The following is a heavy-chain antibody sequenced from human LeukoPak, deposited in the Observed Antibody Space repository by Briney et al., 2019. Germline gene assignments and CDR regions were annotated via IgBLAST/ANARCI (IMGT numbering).Heavy chain of an antibody. CDR2: ITGSSSTI. J-gene: IGHJ4*02. CDR1: GFTFSSYN. V-gene: IGHV3-48*02. CDR3: AREYSSSSGSVSDY. D-gene: IGHD6-6*01. Sequence: GGSLRLSCAASGFTFSSYNMNWVRQAPGKGLEWVSYITGSSSTIYYADSVKGRFTISRDNAKNSLYLQMNSLRDEDTAVYYCAREYSSSSGSVSDYWGQGTLVTVSS.